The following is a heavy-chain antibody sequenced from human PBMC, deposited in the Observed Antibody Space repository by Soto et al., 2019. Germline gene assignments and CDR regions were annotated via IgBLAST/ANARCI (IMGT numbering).Heavy chain of an antibody. V-gene: IGHV3-33*06. CDR2: IWYDGSNK. Sequence: GGSLRLSCAASGFTFSSYGMHWVRQAPGKGLEWVAVIWYDGSNKYYADSVKGRFTISRDNSKNTLYLQMNSLRAEDAAVYSCAKRAYSTTWYHFDYWGQGTLVTVSS. CDR3: AKRAYSTTWYHFDY. CDR1: GFTFSSYG. D-gene: IGHD6-13*01. J-gene: IGHJ4*02.